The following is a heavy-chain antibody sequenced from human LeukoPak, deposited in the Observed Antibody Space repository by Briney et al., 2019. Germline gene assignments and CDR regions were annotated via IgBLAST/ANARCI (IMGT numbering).Heavy chain of an antibody. D-gene: IGHD6-19*01. CDR3: ARAPLVWIAVAGTALDY. CDR1: GYTFTGYY. Sequence: ALVKVSCKASGYTFTGYYMHWVRQAPGQGLEWMGWINPNSGGTNYAQKFQGRVTMTRDTSISTAYMELSRLRSDDTAVYYCARAPLVWIAVAGTALDYWGQGTLVTVSS. CDR2: INPNSGGT. J-gene: IGHJ4*02. V-gene: IGHV1-2*02.